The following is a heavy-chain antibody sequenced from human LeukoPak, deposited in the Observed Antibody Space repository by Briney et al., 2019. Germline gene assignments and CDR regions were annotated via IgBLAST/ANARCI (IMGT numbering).Heavy chain of an antibody. CDR1: GFRFSNYW. CDR3: ARSPSTGTADY. V-gene: IGHV3-7*01. CDR2: VNNDAKEK. J-gene: IGHJ4*02. Sequence: GGSLRLSCAVSGFRFSNYWMSWVRQAPGKGLEWVANVNNDAKEKYYVDSVKGRFTVSRDNTKNTLFLQLNSLRAEDTAVYYCARSPSTGTADYWGQGTLVSVSS. D-gene: IGHD1-1*01.